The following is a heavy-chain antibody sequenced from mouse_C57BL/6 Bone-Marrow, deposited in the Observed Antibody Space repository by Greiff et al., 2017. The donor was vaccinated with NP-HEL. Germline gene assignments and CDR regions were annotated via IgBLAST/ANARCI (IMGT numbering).Heavy chain of an antibody. J-gene: IGHJ3*01. CDR2: ISSGSSTI. CDR3: ARIHGSSPAWFAY. D-gene: IGHD1-1*01. Sequence: EVKLMESGGGLVKPGGSLKLSCAASGFTFSDYGMHWVRQAPEKGLEWVAYISSGSSTIYYADTVKGRFTISRDNAKNTLFLQMTSLRSEDTAMYYCARIHGSSPAWFAYWGQGTLVTVSA. V-gene: IGHV5-17*01. CDR1: GFTFSDYG.